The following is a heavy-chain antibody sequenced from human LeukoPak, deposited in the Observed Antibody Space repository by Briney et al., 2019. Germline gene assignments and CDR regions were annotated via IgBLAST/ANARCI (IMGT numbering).Heavy chain of an antibody. V-gene: IGHV1-46*01. D-gene: IGHD3-22*01. CDR1: GYTFTDFY. J-gene: IGHJ2*01. Sequence: ASVKVSCKASGYTFTDFYIFWVRQAPGQGLEGMGIINPSGGSTNYAQKFQGRVTMTRDTSTSTVYMELSSLRSADTAVYYCARAHSSGNDRYFDLWGRGTLVTVSS. CDR2: INPSGGST. CDR3: ARAHSSGNDRYFDL.